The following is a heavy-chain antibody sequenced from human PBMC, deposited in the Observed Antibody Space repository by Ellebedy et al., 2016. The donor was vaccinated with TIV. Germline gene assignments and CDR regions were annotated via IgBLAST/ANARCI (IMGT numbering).Heavy chain of an antibody. CDR1: GFSFSIYA. D-gene: IGHD5-12*01. Sequence: GESLKISXAASGFSFSIYAMHWVRQAPGKGLEWVATSLYGGTDEYYADSVKGRFSVSRDMSKTTLFLQMNSLRPDDTAVYYCARGSGYDFDYWGQGALVSVSS. CDR3: ARGSGYDFDY. V-gene: IGHV3-30*04. J-gene: IGHJ4*01. CDR2: SLYGGTDE.